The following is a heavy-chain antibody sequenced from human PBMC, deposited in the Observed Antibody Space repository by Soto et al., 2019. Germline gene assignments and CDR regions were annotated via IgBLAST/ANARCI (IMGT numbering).Heavy chain of an antibody. J-gene: IGHJ4*02. Sequence: GLSLRLSCAAFGFTFSSYAMSWVRQTPGKGLEWVSAISGSGGSTYYADSVKGRFTISRDNSKNTLYLQMNSLRAEDTAVYYCAKVPTYYYDSSGYYPPLYYLDYWVQGTLVTVSS. V-gene: IGHV3-23*01. CDR1: GFTFSSYA. CDR2: ISGSGGST. CDR3: AKVPTYYYDSSGYYPPLYYLDY. D-gene: IGHD3-22*01.